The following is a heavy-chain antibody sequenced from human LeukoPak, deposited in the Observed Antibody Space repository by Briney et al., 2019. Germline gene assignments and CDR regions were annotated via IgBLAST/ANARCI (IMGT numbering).Heavy chain of an antibody. CDR2: ICASNSAT. J-gene: IGHJ5*02. V-gene: IGHV1-18*04. D-gene: IGHD1-14*01. Sequence: GASVKVSCKCSVYTFSNFGVGWVRQAPGQGLEWMGWICASNSATNYAQKVQGRVTMTTDTSTSTAYMELRSRRSDDTAVYYCARSGDGNWFDPWGQGTLVSVSS. CDR3: ARSGDGNWFDP. CDR1: VYTFSNFG.